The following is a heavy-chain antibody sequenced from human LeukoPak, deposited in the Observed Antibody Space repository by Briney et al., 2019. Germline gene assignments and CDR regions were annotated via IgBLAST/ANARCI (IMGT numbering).Heavy chain of an antibody. CDR1: GGSISGYY. D-gene: IGHD3-22*01. J-gene: IGHJ5*02. V-gene: IGHV4-59*01. CDR3: ARGDYYDSSGYSNWFDP. CDR2: IYSTGST. Sequence: SETLSLTCTVSGGSISGYYWSWVRQSPEKGLDSIGFIYSTGSTNYNPSLKSRVTISVDTSKNQFSLKLSSVTAADPAVYYCARGDYYDSSGYSNWFDPWGQGTLVTVSS.